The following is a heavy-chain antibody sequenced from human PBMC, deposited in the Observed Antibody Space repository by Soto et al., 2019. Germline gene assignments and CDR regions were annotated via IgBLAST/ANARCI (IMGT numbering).Heavy chain of an antibody. CDR3: EKDHLTTTVTTVGY. D-gene: IGHD4-17*01. J-gene: IGHJ4*02. CDR1: GFTISNYA. CDR2: ISYHGSDK. V-gene: IGHV3-30*18. Sequence: QVQQEESGGGVVQPGRSLRLSCAASGFTISNYAMHWVRQAPGKGLEWVAVISYHGSDKYYADSVKGRFTISRDNSKNTLYLQMDSLRAEDTAVYYCEKDHLTTTVTTVGYWGQGTLVTVSS.